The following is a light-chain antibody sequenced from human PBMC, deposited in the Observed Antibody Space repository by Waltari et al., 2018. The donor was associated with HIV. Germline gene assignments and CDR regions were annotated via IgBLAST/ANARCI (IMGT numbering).Light chain of an antibody. CDR1: SSNIGSNP. Sequence: QSVLTQPPSASGTPGPRVTVSCSGSSSNIGSNPVTWYQQPPGTAPKLPIYSNNQRPSGVPDRFSGSKSGTSASLAISGLQSEDEADYYCAAWDDSLNGPVFGGGTKLTVL. J-gene: IGLJ3*02. CDR3: AAWDDSLNGPV. V-gene: IGLV1-44*01. CDR2: SNN.